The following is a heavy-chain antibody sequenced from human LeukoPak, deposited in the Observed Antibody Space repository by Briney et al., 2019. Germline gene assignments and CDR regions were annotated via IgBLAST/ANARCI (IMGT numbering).Heavy chain of an antibody. D-gene: IGHD3-10*01. V-gene: IGHV4-39*07. CDR3: AREYPKSIGWFGELFSTNYYYYYMDV. Sequence: TSSETLSLTCTVSGGSISSSSYYWGWIRQPPGKGLEWIGSIYYSGSTYYNPSLKSRVTISVDTSKNQFSLKLSSVTAADTAVYYCAREYPKSIGWFGELFSTNYYYYYMDVWGKGTTVTVSS. CDR2: IYYSGST. J-gene: IGHJ6*03. CDR1: GGSISSSSYY.